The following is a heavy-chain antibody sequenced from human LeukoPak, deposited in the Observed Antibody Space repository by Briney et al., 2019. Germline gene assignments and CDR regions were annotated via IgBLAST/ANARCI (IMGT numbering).Heavy chain of an antibody. V-gene: IGHV1-69*04. CDR3: ASGGRSYYYYGMDV. CDR2: IIPILGIA. Sequence: SVKVSCKASGGTFSSYAISWVRQAPGQGLEWVGRIIPILGIANYAQKFQGRVTITADKSTSTAYMELSSLRSEDTAVYYCASGGRSYYYYGMDVWGQGTTVTVSS. J-gene: IGHJ6*02. D-gene: IGHD1-26*01. CDR1: GGTFSSYA.